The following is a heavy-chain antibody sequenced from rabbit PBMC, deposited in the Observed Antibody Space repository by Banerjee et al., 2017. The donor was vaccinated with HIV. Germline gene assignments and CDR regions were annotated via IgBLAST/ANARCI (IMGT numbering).Heavy chain of an antibody. CDR3: ARYATYTATGYGTFNL. V-gene: IGHV1S45*01. J-gene: IGHJ4*01. Sequence: QEQLEESGGDLVKPGASLTLTCTASGFSFSSTYDMCWVRQAPGKGLEWIACIYTDTSGSTYYASWAKGRFTISKTSSTTVFLQMTSLTAADTATYFCARYATYTATGYGTFNLWGPGTLVTVS. CDR1: GFSFSSTYD. CDR2: IYTDTSGST. D-gene: IGHD7-1*01.